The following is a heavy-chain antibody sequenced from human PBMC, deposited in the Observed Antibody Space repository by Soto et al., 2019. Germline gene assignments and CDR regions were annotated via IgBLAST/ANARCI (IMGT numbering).Heavy chain of an antibody. D-gene: IGHD6-13*01. Sequence: QVQLQQWGAGLLKPSETLSLTCAVYGGSFSGYCWSWIRQPPGKGLEWIGEITHSGSSTYNPSLKSRVTISVDTSKNQFSLKLNSVTAADTAVYYCARGRKGYSSSWCVVVDWGQGTLVTVSS. CDR1: GGSFSGYC. V-gene: IGHV4-34*01. CDR2: ITHSGSS. CDR3: ARGRKGYSSSWCVVVD. J-gene: IGHJ4*02.